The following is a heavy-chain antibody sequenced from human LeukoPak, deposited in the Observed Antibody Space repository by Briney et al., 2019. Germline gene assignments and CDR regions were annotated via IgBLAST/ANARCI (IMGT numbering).Heavy chain of an antibody. V-gene: IGHV4-39*07. CDR2: IYYSGST. J-gene: IGHJ6*03. CDR3: ARDNYYYYYYMDV. CDR1: GDSISGSSYY. Sequence: PSETLSLTCSVSGDSISGSSYYWGWIRQPPGKGLEWIGSIYYSGSTYYNPSLKSRVTISVDTSKNQFSLKLSSVTAADTAVYYCARDNYYYYYYMDVWGKGTTVTVSS.